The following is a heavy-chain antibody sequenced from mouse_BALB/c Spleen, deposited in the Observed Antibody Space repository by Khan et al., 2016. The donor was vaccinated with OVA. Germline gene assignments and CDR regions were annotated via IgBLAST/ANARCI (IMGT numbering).Heavy chain of an antibody. J-gene: IGHJ4*01. CDR2: ILPGSVHT. V-gene: IGHV1-9*01. D-gene: IGHD3-3*01. CDR1: GYTFSNFW. Sequence: QVQLKQSGAELVKPGASVKISCKATGYTFSNFWIEWVKQRPGHRLFWFAEILPGSVHTYYYEKFKGKATFTADTSSNTSYMQLSSLTSEDSAVYYWARSLYSGYAMDYWGQGTSFTVSS. CDR3: ARSLYSGYAMDY.